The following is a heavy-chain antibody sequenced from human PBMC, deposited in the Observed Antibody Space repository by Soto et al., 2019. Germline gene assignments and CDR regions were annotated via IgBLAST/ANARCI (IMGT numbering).Heavy chain of an antibody. J-gene: IGHJ6*02. CDR1: GFAFSGFE. CDR2: ISSGASNM. D-gene: IGHD3-3*01. Sequence: SGGSLRLSCAASGFAFSGFEMNWVRQAPGKGLEWVSYISSGASNMYYADSVKGRFTISRDNAQSSLYLQMNSLRVEDTAVCYCARDPNYDFWSGYRDKEGTYGMDVWGQGTTVTVSS. CDR3: ARDPNYDFWSGYRDKEGTYGMDV. V-gene: IGHV3-48*03.